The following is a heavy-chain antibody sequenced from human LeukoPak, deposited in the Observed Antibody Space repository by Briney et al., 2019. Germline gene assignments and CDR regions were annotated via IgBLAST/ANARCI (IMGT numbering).Heavy chain of an antibody. Sequence: GGSLKLSCAASGFTFSGSAMHWVRQASGKGLEWVGRIRSKANSYATAYAASVKGRFTISRDDSKNTAYLQMNSLKTEDTAVYYCTRHSGYYGSGSYITQKAENYYYYYMDVWGKGTTVTISS. V-gene: IGHV3-73*01. D-gene: IGHD3-10*01. CDR1: GFTFSGSA. CDR3: TRHSGYYGSGSYITQKAENYYYYYMDV. J-gene: IGHJ6*03. CDR2: IRSKANSYAT.